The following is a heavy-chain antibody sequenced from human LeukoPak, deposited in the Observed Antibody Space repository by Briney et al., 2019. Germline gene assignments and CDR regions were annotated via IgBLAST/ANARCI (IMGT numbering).Heavy chain of an antibody. J-gene: IGHJ3*02. V-gene: IGHV4-59*01. Sequence: SETLSLTCTVSGGSISSYYWSWLRQPPGKGLEWIGYIYYSGSTNYNPSLKSRVTISVDTSKNQFSLKLSSVTAADTAVYYCARDQCGFDIWGQGTMVTVSS. D-gene: IGHD6-19*01. CDR2: IYYSGST. CDR1: GGSISSYY. CDR3: ARDQCGFDI.